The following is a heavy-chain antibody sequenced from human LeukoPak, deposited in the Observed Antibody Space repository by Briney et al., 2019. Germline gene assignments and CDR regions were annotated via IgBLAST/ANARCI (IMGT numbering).Heavy chain of an antibody. CDR2: IYHSGST. CDR3: ARVGGRITVFGVIGPHFDY. Sequence: SETLSLTRAVSGYSICRVYYWGWIRQPPGKWLEWIGSIYHSGSTYYNPSLKSRVTISVDTSTNQFSLNLSSVTATDTAVYYCARVGGRITVFGVIGPHFDYWGQGNLVTVSS. V-gene: IGHV4-38-2*01. D-gene: IGHD3-3*01. CDR1: GYSICRVYY. J-gene: IGHJ4*02.